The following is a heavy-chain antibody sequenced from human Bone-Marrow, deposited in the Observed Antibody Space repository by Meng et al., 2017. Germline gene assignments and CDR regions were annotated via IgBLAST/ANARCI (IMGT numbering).Heavy chain of an antibody. V-gene: IGHV7-4-1*02. CDR1: GYTLTSYA. D-gene: IGHD2-2*01. CDR2: INTKTGNP. CDR3: TRDGYSDCSRTSCFDY. J-gene: IGHJ4*02. Sequence: QGPLVQSGSELRKPGASGKVSCKASGYTLTSYAINWLRQAPGQGLEWMGWINTKTGNPTYAQGFTGRLVFSLDTSVSTAYLQISGLKADDTAVYYCTRDGYSDCSRTSCFDYWGQGTLVTVSS.